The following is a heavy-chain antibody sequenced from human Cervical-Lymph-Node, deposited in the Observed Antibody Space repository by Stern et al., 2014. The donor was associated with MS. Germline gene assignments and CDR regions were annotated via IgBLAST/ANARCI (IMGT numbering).Heavy chain of an antibody. V-gene: IGHV3-30*09. CDR2: ISHDGCNK. Sequence: VQLVESGGGVVPPGRSLRLSCADSGSTFSKSAMHWVRQAPGKGLEWVAVISHDGCNKQYGVSVKGRLAISRDNSRNTLSLEIYSLRAEDTAVYYCVRTESFYYYDGMDVWGHGTTVIVSS. J-gene: IGHJ6*02. CDR1: GSTFSKSA. CDR3: VRTESFYYYDGMDV.